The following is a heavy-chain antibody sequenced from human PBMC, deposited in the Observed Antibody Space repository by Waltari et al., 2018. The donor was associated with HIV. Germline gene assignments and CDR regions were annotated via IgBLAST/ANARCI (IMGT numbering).Heavy chain of an antibody. CDR1: GFTFSAHW. J-gene: IGHJ4*02. V-gene: IGHV3-7*01. CDR3: AKWSYYSGFDFDY. Sequence: DVQLVESGGGLVQPGGSLRLSCTASGFTFSAHWLSWVRQAPGKGLEWVANIKQDGTEKVYGDSVKGRFTISRDNAKDSLYLQMNSLRAGDTAVYYCAKWSYYSGFDFDYWGQGTLVTVSS. CDR2: IKQDGTEK. D-gene: IGHD5-12*01.